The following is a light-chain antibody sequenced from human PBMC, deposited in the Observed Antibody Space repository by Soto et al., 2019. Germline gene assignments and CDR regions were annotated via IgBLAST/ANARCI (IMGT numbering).Light chain of an antibody. Sequence: EIVLTQSPGTLSLSPGERATLSCRASQSVASRNLAWYQQKSGQAPRLLIYGASSRAIHTPDRFSGSGSGTDFSLTISRLEPEDFAVYYCQHFGRSPLTFGGGTKVDIK. CDR2: GAS. J-gene: IGKJ4*01. V-gene: IGKV3-20*01. CDR3: QHFGRSPLT. CDR1: QSVASRN.